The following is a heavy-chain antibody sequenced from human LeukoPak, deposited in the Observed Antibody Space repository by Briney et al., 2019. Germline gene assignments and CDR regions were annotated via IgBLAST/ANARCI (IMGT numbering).Heavy chain of an antibody. CDR1: GGSISSSSYY. Sequence: SETLSLTCTVSGGSISSSSYYWGWIRQPPGKGLEWIGEINHSGSTNYNPSLKSRVTISVDTSKNQFSLKLSSVTPEDTAVYYCARFLEWFRGFDPWGQGTLVTVSS. CDR3: ARFLEWFRGFDP. J-gene: IGHJ5*02. V-gene: IGHV4-39*07. CDR2: INHSGST. D-gene: IGHD3-3*01.